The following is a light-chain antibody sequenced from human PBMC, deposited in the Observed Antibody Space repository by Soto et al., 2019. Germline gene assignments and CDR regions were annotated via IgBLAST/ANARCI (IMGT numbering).Light chain of an antibody. Sequence: QSVLTQPPSVSGAPGQTVTISCTGTYSNIGAGYDVHWYQHLPGTAPKLLIYANTNRPSGVPDRFSASKSDTSASLAITGLQAEDEADYYCQSYDTSLSGSVFGGGTKLTVL. V-gene: IGLV1-40*01. CDR3: QSYDTSLSGSV. J-gene: IGLJ3*02. CDR2: ANT. CDR1: YSNIGAGYD.